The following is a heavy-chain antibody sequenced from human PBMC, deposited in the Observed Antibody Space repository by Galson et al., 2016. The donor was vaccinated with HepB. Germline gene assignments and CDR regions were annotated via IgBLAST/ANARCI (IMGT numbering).Heavy chain of an antibody. J-gene: IGHJ6*03. CDR1: GDSVSSNSAA. CDR3: ARDIAVAGTNFCYYMDV. CDR2: TYYRSKWYN. V-gene: IGHV6-1*01. D-gene: IGHD6-19*01. Sequence: CAISGDSVSSNSAAWNWIRQSPSRGLEWLGRTYYRSKWYNDYGVSVKSRITINPDTSKNQISLQLNSVTPEDTAVYYRARDIAVAGTNFCYYMDVWGKGTTITVSS.